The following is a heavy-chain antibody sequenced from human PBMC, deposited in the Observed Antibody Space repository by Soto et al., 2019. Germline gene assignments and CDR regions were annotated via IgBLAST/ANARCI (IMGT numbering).Heavy chain of an antibody. CDR3: ARGRSMVRGVIMGWFDP. V-gene: IGHV4-4*02. D-gene: IGHD3-10*01. CDR2: IYHSGST. Sequence: SETLSLTCAVSGGSISSSNWWSWVRQPPGKGLEWIGEIYHSGSTNYNPSLKSRVTISVDKSKNLFSLKLSSVTAADTAVYYRARGRSMVRGVIMGWFDPWGQGTLVTVS. J-gene: IGHJ5*02. CDR1: GGSISSSNW.